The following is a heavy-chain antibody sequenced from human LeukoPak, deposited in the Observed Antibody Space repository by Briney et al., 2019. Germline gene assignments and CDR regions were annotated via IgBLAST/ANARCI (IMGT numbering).Heavy chain of an antibody. D-gene: IGHD1-26*01. CDR1: GGSISSYY. Sequence: SETLSLTCTVSGGSISSYYWTWIRQSPGKGLEWIGEINHRGSTNLNPSLKSRVTLSVDTSKHQFSLKLTSVTAADAAVYYCASSVGSTDYWGQGTLVTVSS. J-gene: IGHJ4*02. CDR2: INHRGST. V-gene: IGHV4-34*01. CDR3: ASSVGSTDY.